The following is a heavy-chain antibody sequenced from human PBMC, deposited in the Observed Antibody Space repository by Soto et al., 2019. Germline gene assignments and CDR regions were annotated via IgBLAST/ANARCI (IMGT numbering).Heavy chain of an antibody. CDR3: ARDLAKGGGSAGFDY. CDR2: INPKSGGT. V-gene: IGHV1-2*02. CDR1: GYTFTGYY. J-gene: IGHJ4*02. D-gene: IGHD1-26*01. Sequence: GASVKVSCKASGYTFTGYYMNWVRQAPGQGLEWMGWINPKSGGTMYPQKFQGRVTMTWDTSISTAYMALTRLRSDDTAVYYCARDLAKGGGSAGFDYWGQGTLVTV.